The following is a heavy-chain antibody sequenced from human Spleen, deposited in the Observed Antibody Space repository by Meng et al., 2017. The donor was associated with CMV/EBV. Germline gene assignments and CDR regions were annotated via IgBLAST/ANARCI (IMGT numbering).Heavy chain of an antibody. V-gene: IGHV3-49*04. CDR2: IRSKAYGGTK. CDR3: TSGYCSSTSCYKVY. CDR1: GFTFGDYA. D-gene: IGHD2-2*03. J-gene: IGHJ4*02. Sequence: GGSLRLSCTASGFTFGDYAMSWVRQAPGKGLEWVGFIRSKAYGGTKEYAASVKGRFTISRDDSKSIAYLQMNSLKTEDTAVYYCTSGYCSSTSCYKVYWGQGTLVTVSS.